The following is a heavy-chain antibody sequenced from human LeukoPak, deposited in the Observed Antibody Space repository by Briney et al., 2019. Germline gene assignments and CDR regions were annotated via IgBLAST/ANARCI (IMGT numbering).Heavy chain of an antibody. Sequence: SVKVSCKASGGTFSSYAISWVRQAPGQGLEWMGGIIPIFGTANYAQKFQGRVTITTDESTSTACMELSSLRSEDTAVYYCARDGAARPLRDYYYYMDVWGKGTTVTVSS. CDR3: ARDGAARPLRDYYYYMDV. CDR1: GGTFSSYA. CDR2: IIPIFGTA. D-gene: IGHD6-6*01. V-gene: IGHV1-69*05. J-gene: IGHJ6*03.